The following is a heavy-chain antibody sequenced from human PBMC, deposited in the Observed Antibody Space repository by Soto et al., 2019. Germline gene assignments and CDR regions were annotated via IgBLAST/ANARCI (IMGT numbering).Heavy chain of an antibody. J-gene: IGHJ6*02. V-gene: IGHV3-21*01. D-gene: IGHD6-13*01. CDR1: GFTFSSYS. CDR2: ISSSSSYI. CDR3: ARDRYSSSRKIGRTVYYSYGMDV. Sequence: EVQLVESGGGLVKPGGSLRLSCAASGFTFSSYSMNWVRQAPGKGLEWVSSISSSSSYIYYADSVKGRFTISRDNAKNSLYMQMNSLRAEDTAVYYCARDRYSSSRKIGRTVYYSYGMDVWGQGTTVTVSS.